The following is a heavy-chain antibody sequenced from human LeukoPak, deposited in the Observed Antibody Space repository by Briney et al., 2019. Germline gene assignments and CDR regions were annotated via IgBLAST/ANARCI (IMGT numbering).Heavy chain of an antibody. D-gene: IGHD6-13*01. CDR1: GFTFSSYA. CDR3: AKDLSSIAAAGTPLDY. V-gene: IGHV3-23*01. Sequence: GGSLRLSCAASGFTFSSYAMSWVRQAPGKGLEWVSAISGSGGSTYYADSVKGRFTISRDNSKNTLYLQMNSLRADDTAVYYCAKDLSSIAAAGTPLDYWGQGTLVTVSS. CDR2: ISGSGGST. J-gene: IGHJ4*02.